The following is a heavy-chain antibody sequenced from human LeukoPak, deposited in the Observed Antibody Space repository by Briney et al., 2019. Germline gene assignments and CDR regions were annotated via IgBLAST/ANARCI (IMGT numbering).Heavy chain of an antibody. CDR3: AKDPRDHSYGWSWRYFDY. Sequence: SETLSLTCAVYGGSFSGYYWSWIRQPPGKGLEWIGEINHSGSTNYNPSLKSRVTISVDTSKNQFSLKLSSVTAADTAVYYCAKDPRDHSYGWSWRYFDYWGQGTLVTVSS. CDR2: INHSGST. J-gene: IGHJ4*02. D-gene: IGHD5-18*01. V-gene: IGHV4-34*01. CDR1: GGSFSGYY.